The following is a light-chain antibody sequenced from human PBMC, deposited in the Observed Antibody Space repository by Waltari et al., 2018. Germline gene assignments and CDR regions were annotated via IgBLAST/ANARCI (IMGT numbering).Light chain of an antibody. CDR3: QTGGHGTWV. CDR1: RGHSSNV. J-gene: IGLJ3*02. CDR2: VNSDGSH. V-gene: IGLV4-69*01. Sequence: QLVLTQSPSASASLGASVKLTCTLSRGHSSNVIAWLQQQPEKGPRYLMKVNSDGSHSKGDKIPDRFSGSSSGTEHYLTISSLQSEDEADYYCQTGGHGTWVFGGGTKLTVL.